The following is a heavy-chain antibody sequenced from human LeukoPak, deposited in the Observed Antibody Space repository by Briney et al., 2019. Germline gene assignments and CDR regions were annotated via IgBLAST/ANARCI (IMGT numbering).Heavy chain of an antibody. J-gene: IGHJ6*02. V-gene: IGHV4-59*08. CDR3: ATSTLGYYYYGMDV. D-gene: IGHD4-23*01. CDR2: IYYSGST. CDR1: TGSISSYY. Sequence: SETLSLTCTVSTGSISSYYWSWIRQPPGKGLEWIGYIYYSGSTNYNPSLKSRVTISVDTSKNQFSLKLSSVTAADTAVYYCATSTLGYYYYGMDVWGQGTTVTVSS.